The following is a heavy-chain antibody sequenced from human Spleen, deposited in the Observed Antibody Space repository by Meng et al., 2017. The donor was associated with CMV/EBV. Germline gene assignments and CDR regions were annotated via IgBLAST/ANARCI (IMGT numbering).Heavy chain of an antibody. CDR2: INSDGSRT. CDR1: GFTFSTYW. CDR3: ARARVIAARGDY. V-gene: IGHV3-74*01. J-gene: IGHJ4*02. Sequence: GESLKISCAASGFTFSTYWMHWVRQDPGKGLVWVSRINSDGSRTKYADSVKGRFTISRDNAKNSLYLQMNSLRAEDTAVYYCARARVIAARGDYWGQGTLVTVSS. D-gene: IGHD6-6*01.